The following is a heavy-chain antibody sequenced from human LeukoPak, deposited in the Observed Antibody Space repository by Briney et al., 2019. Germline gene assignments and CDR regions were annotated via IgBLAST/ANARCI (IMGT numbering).Heavy chain of an antibody. J-gene: IGHJ3*02. CDR3: ARDKGGYDYGAFDI. V-gene: IGHV3-7*03. Sequence: PGGSLRLSCAASGFTFSSYWMNWVRQAPGKGLEWVANIKQDGSEKYYVGSVQGRFTISRDNAKNSLYLQMSSLRAEDTAVYYCARDKGGYDYGAFDIWGQGTMVTVSS. D-gene: IGHD5-12*01. CDR1: GFTFSSYW. CDR2: IKQDGSEK.